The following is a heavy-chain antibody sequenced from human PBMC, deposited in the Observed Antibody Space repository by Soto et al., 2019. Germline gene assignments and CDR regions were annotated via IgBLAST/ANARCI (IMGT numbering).Heavy chain of an antibody. CDR2: VWYDGSKK. J-gene: IGHJ4*02. CDR1: GFTFSSYV. CDR3: ANTLTGPTDY. D-gene: IGHD1-20*01. V-gene: IGHV3-33*03. Sequence: QVQVVESGGGEVQPGRSLRLSCAASGFTFSSYVMHWVRQAPGKGLEWVADVWYDGSKKYYADSVKGRFTISRDNSKNTVDLQMNNLRREDTAVYFCANTLTGPTDYWGQGKRVNVSS.